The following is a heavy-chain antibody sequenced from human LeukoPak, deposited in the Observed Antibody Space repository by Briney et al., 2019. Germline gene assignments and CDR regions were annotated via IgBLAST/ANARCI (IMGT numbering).Heavy chain of an antibody. D-gene: IGHD3-22*01. CDR2: INSDGINT. Sequence: GWSRRLCRAASEFTFSNYWMHWVRQAPWNGLSCFSLINSDGINTSYADSVKGRFTISRDNAKNTLNLQMNSLRAEDTAVYYCARDLGQYYDTSDNWFDPWGQGTLVTVSS. J-gene: IGHJ5*02. CDR3: ARDLGQYYDTSDNWFDP. V-gene: IGHV3-74*01. CDR1: EFTFSNYW.